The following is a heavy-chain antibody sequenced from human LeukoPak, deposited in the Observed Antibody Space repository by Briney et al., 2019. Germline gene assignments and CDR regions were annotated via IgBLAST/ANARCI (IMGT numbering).Heavy chain of an antibody. CDR3: ARPQGYFAANFDY. D-gene: IGHD3-22*01. CDR2: ISYDGSNK. J-gene: IGHJ4*02. CDR1: GFTFSSYA. V-gene: IGHV3-30*04. Sequence: PGGSLRLSCAASGFTFSSYAMHWVRQAPGKGLEWVALISYDGSNKYHADSVKGRFTISRDNSKNTLYLQMNSLRGEDTAVFCCARPQGYFAANFDYWGQGTLVTVSS.